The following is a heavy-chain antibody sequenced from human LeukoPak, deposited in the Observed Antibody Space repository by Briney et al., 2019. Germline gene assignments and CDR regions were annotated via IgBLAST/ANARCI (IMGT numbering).Heavy chain of an antibody. D-gene: IGHD3-10*01. CDR1: GYTFTSYG. V-gene: IGHV1-18*01. CDR3: ARGPHGSGSYYLDY. Sequence: ASVKVSCKASGYTFTSYGISWVRQAPGQGLEWMGWISAYNGNTNYAQKLQGRVTMTTDTSTSTAHMELRSLRSDDTAVYYCARGPHGSGSYYLDYWGQGTLVTVSS. J-gene: IGHJ4*02. CDR2: ISAYNGNT.